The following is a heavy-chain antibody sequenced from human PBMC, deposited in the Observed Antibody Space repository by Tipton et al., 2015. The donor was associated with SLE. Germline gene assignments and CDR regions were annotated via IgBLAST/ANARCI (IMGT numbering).Heavy chain of an antibody. CDR3: ITDNPLVYGLELPAFDI. CDR2: IKSKTDGGTT. CDR1: GFTFSHAW. V-gene: IGHV3-15*01. D-gene: IGHD1-7*01. J-gene: IGHJ3*02. Sequence: SLRLSCAASGFTFSHAWMTWVRQAPGKGLEWVGRIKSKTDGGTTDYAAPVKGRFTISRDDSKNTLYLQMNSLKTEDTAVYYCITDNPLVYGLELPAFDIWGQGTMVTVSS.